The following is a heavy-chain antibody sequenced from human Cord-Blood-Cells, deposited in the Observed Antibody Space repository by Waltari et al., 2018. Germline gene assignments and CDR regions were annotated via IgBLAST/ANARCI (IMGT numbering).Heavy chain of an antibody. D-gene: IGHD7-27*01. CDR2: ISGSGGST. CDR3: AKDPTGEGAFDI. V-gene: IGHV3-23*01. J-gene: IGHJ3*02. CDR1: GFTFSSYA. Sequence: EVQLLESGGGLVQPGGSLRLSCAASGFTFSSYAMSWVRQAPGKGLEWVSGISGSGGSTYHADSVKGRFTISRDNSKNTLYLQMNSLRAEDTGVYYCAKDPTGEGAFDIWGQGTMVTVSS.